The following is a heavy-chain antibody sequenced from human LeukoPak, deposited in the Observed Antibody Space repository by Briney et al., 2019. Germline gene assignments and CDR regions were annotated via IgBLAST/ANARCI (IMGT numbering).Heavy chain of an antibody. CDR3: AKGDSNAITYNWFDP. D-gene: IGHD2-2*01. J-gene: IGHJ5*02. CDR2: ISATGGST. CDR1: GFTFSSYA. V-gene: IGHV3-23*01. Sequence: GGSLRLSCAVSGFTFSSYAMSWVRQAPGKGLEWVSPISATGGSTYYADSVKGRFTVSRDNSRDRLYLQMNSLRAEDTAVYYCAKGDSNAITYNWFDPWGQGTLVTVSS.